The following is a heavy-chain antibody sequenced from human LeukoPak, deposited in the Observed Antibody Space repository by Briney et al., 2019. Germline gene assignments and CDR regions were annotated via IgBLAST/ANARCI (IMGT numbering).Heavy chain of an antibody. CDR2: ISSSSSYI. CDR3: ARDLGGYYYDSHR. V-gene: IGHV3-21*01. CDR1: GFTFSNYN. Sequence: GGSLRLSCAASGFTFSNYNMNWVRQSPGKGLEWVSSISSSSSYIYYADSVKGRFTTSRDNAKNSLYLQMNSLRAEDTAVYYCARDLGGYYYDSHRWGQGTLVTVSS. D-gene: IGHD3-22*01. J-gene: IGHJ4*02.